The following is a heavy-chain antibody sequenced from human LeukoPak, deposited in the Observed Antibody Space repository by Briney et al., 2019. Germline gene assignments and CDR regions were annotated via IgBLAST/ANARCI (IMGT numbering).Heavy chain of an antibody. J-gene: IGHJ4*02. D-gene: IGHD3-10*01. CDR1: GFTFSSYW. Sequence: PGGSLRLSCAASGFTFSSYWMSWVRQAPGKGLEWVANIKQDGSEKYYVDSVKGRFTISRDNAKNSLYLQMNSLRAEDTAVYYCARASLWFGEDYFDHWGQGTLVTVSS. CDR2: IKQDGSEK. CDR3: ARASLWFGEDYFDH. V-gene: IGHV3-7*01.